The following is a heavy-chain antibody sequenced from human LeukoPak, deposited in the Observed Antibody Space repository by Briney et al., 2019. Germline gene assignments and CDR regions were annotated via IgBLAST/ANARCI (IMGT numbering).Heavy chain of an antibody. J-gene: IGHJ5*02. Sequence: GASVKVSCKASGYTFTGYYLHWVRQAPGQGLEWMGWINPTTGDTAYAQKFQGRVTMTRDTSISTAYMELSGLISDDTAVYYCARDLVTPRVIGWNYLDPWGQGTLVTVSS. CDR2: INPTTGDT. CDR3: ARDLVTPRVIGWNYLDP. D-gene: IGHD1-7*01. CDR1: GYTFTGYY. V-gene: IGHV1-2*02.